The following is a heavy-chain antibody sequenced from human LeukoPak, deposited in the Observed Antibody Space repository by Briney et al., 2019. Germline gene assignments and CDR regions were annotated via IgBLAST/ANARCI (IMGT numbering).Heavy chain of an antibody. CDR2: IYYSGST. Sequence: SQTLSLTCTVSGGSISSGDYYWSWIRQPPGKGLEWIGYIYYSGSTYYNPSLKSRVTISVDTSKNQFSPKLSSVTAADTAVYYCARDPRYFDWIPFRGFGAFDIWGQGTMVTVSS. V-gene: IGHV4-30-4*01. D-gene: IGHD3-9*01. CDR1: GGSISSGDYY. CDR3: ARDPRYFDWIPFRGFGAFDI. J-gene: IGHJ3*02.